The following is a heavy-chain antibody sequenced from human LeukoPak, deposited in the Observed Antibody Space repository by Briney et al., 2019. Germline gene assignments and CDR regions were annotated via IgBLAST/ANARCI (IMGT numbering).Heavy chain of an antibody. CDR1: GFTVSTNY. CDR2: IYSGGST. J-gene: IGHJ5*02. CDR3: AKGGYCSSTSCYVGWFDP. D-gene: IGHD2-2*01. V-gene: IGHV3-66*01. Sequence: GGSLRLSCAASGFTVSTNYMSWVRQAPGKGLEWVSVIYSGGSTYYADSVKGRFTISRDNSKNTLFLQMNSLRAEDTAVYYCAKGGYCSSTSCYVGWFDPWGQGTLVTVSS.